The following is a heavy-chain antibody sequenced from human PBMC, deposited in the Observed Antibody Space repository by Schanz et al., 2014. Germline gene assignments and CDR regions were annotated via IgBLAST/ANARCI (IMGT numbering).Heavy chain of an antibody. CDR2: IGYLGDT. V-gene: IGHV3-13*01. CDR1: GFTLSNSD. J-gene: IGHJ6*02. D-gene: IGHD3-10*01. Sequence: EVQLVESGGGLVQPGGSLRLSCAASGFTLSNSDMHWVRQGTGKGLEWVSTIGYLGDTYYPDSVKGRFTVSRDSGQNSLYLQMNSLRAGDTAVYYCARDFDDRRGYGSGYCLGDCMDVWGQGTTVTVSS. CDR3: ARDFDDRRGYGSGYCLGDCMDV.